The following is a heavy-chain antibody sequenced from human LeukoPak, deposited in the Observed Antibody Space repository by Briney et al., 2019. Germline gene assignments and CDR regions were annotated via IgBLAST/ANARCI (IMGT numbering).Heavy chain of an antibody. CDR2: IIPSFGTA. D-gene: IGHD6-6*01. CDR1: GGTFSSYA. V-gene: IGHV1-69*05. CDR3: ARGSIAARLVDY. Sequence: SVKVSCKASGGTFSSYAISWVRQAPGQGLEWMGGIIPSFGTANYEQKFQGRVTITTDESTSTAYLELSSLRSEDTAVDYCARGSIAARLVDYWGQGTLVTVSS. J-gene: IGHJ4*02.